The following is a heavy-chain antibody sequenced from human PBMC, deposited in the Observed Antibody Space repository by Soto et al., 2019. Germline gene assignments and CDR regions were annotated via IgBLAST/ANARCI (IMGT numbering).Heavy chain of an antibody. CDR1: GFTVSSNY. Sequence: PGGSPRLSCAASGFTVSSNYMSWVRQAPGKGLEWVSVIYSGGSTYYADSVKGRFTISRDNSKNTLYLQMNSLRAEDTAVYYCARENALYYYDSSGNYFEYWGQGTQVTV. CDR2: IYSGGST. J-gene: IGHJ4*02. D-gene: IGHD3-22*01. CDR3: ARENALYYYDSSGNYFEY. V-gene: IGHV3-53*01.